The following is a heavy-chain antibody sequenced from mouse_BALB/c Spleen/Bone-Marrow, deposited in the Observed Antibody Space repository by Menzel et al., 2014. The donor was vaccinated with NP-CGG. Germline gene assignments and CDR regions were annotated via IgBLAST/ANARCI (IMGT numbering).Heavy chain of an antibody. CDR1: GYTFTTYW. D-gene: IGHD2-10*02. CDR2: IDPSDSES. V-gene: IGHV1-69*02. J-gene: IGHJ4*01. CDR3: ARSYGNYDAMDF. Sequence: SGAELVKPGAPVKLSCKASGYTFTTYWMNWVKQRPGRGLEWIGKIDPSDSESHYSQKFKDKATLTVDKSSSTAYIQLSSLTSEDSAVHFCARSYGNYDAMDFWGQGTSVTVSS.